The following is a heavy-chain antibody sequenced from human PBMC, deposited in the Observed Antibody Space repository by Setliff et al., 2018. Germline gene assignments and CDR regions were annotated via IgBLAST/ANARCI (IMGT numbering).Heavy chain of an antibody. J-gene: IGHJ6*03. CDR3: AREGVDTRSSTDYRYYMDV. D-gene: IGHD5-18*01. Sequence: SVKVSCKASGGTFSSYGISWVQQAPGQGLEWMGGTIPIFGSTNYAQKFQDRVTIITDESTSTAYMELRSLRTEDTAVYYCAREGVDTRSSTDYRYYMDVWGKGTTVTVSS. CDR1: GGTFSSYG. V-gene: IGHV1-69*05. CDR2: TIPIFGST.